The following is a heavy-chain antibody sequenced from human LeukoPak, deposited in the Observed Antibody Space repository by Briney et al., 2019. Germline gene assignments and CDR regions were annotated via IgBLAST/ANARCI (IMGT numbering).Heavy chain of an antibody. CDR1: GFTFSSFC. CDR2: ISFDGSNQ. V-gene: IGHV3-30*18. D-gene: IGHD4-17*01. CDR3: AKSHPPTVTTEEGEYLQH. Sequence: PGGSLRLSCAASGFTFSSFCMHWVRQAPGQGLEWVAVISFDGSNQYYADSVKGRFTIYRDNFKNTVYLQMNSLRAEETAVYYCAKSHPPTVTTEEGEYLQHWGQGTLVTASS. J-gene: IGHJ1*01.